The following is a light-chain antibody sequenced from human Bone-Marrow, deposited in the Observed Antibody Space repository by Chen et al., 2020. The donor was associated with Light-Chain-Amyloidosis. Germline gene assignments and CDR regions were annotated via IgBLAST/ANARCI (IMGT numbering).Light chain of an antibody. V-gene: IGKV1-39*01. CDR1: HSISSY. J-gene: IGKJ1*01. Sequence: IQMTQSPSSLSASVGDRVTITCRANHSISSYLNWYRQEPGKAPKLLIWAASSLHSGVPSRFRGSGSGTDFALYITSLQPEDFATYYCQQTFITPWTFGQGTRVEI. CDR2: AAS. CDR3: QQTFITPWT.